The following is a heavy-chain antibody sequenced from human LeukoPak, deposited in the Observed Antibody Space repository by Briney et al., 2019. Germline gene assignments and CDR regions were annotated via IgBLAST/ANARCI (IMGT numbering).Heavy chain of an antibody. D-gene: IGHD6-19*01. Sequence: GGSLRLSCAASGFTFSSYGMHWVRQAPGKGLEWVAVISYDGSNKYYADSVKGRFTISRDNSKNTLYLQVNSLRAEDTAVYYCAKAVAGTGDYWGQGTLVTVSS. V-gene: IGHV3-30*18. CDR1: GFTFSSYG. CDR2: ISYDGSNK. J-gene: IGHJ4*02. CDR3: AKAVAGTGDY.